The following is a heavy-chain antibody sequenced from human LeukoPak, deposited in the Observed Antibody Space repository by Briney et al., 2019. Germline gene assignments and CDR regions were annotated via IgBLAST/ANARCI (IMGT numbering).Heavy chain of an antibody. CDR1: GGSISPYY. CDR3: ARVKDSSGYYYFDY. J-gene: IGHJ4*02. D-gene: IGHD3-22*01. CDR2: IYYSGST. V-gene: IGHV4-59*12. Sequence: SETLSLTCTVSGGSISPYYWSWIRQPPGKGLEWIGYIYYSGSTNYNPSLKSRVTISVDTSKNQFSLKLSSVTAADTAVYYCARVKDSSGYYYFDYWGQGTLVTVSS.